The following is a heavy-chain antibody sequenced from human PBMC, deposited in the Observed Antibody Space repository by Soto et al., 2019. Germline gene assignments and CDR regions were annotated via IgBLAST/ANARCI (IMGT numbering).Heavy chain of an antibody. CDR3: ARDLCSGGSCYLRPYYGMDV. J-gene: IGHJ6*02. Sequence: GGSLRLSCAASGFTFSSYAMHWVRQAPGKGLEWVAVISYDGGNKYYADSVKGRFTISRDNSKNTLYLQMNSLRAEDTAVYYCARDLCSGGSCYLRPYYGMDVWGQGTTVTVS. D-gene: IGHD2-15*01. CDR1: GFTFSSYA. CDR2: ISYDGGNK. V-gene: IGHV3-30-3*01.